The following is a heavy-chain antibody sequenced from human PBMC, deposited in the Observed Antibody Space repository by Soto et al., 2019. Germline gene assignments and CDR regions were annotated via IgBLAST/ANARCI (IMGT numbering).Heavy chain of an antibody. J-gene: IGHJ4*02. CDR3: ARQPRGPGYGERGPYFDH. Sequence: PSETLSLTCTVSGGSTNSRSDYWGWIRQPPGKGLEWIGSVYYSGSTHDNPSLQSRVTISVDTSRNQFSLNLISVTAADTAVYFCARQPRGPGYGERGPYFDHWGQGTLVTVS. V-gene: IGHV4-39*01. D-gene: IGHD3-16*01. CDR2: VYYSGST. CDR1: GGSTNSRSDY.